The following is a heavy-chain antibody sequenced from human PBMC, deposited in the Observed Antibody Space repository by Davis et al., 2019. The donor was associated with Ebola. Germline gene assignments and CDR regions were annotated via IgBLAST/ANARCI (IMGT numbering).Heavy chain of an antibody. D-gene: IGHD3-16*01. V-gene: IGHV7-4-1*02. CDR1: GYPFTDFA. Sequence: ASVKVSCKASGYPFTDFAINWLRQAPGQRFEWMGWITTNTASPTYGRGFSERFVFSLDTSVDTAFLQINNLRAEDTAIYYCARGMGELALNWGQGTLVTVSS. J-gene: IGHJ4*02. CDR3: ARGMGELALN. CDR2: ITTNTASP.